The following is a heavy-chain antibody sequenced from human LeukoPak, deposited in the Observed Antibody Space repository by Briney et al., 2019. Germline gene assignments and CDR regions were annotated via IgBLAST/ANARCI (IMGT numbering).Heavy chain of an antibody. CDR1: GFTFSSYS. CDR3: ARSLDSGYDYLPEYFDY. V-gene: IGHV3-21*01. D-gene: IGHD5-12*01. J-gene: IGHJ4*02. Sequence: GGSLRLSCAASGFTFSSYSMNWVRQAPGKGLEWVSSISSSSSYIYYADSVEGRFTISRDNAKNSLYLQMNSLRAEDTAVYYCARSLDSGYDYLPEYFDYWGQGTLVTVSS. CDR2: ISSSSSYI.